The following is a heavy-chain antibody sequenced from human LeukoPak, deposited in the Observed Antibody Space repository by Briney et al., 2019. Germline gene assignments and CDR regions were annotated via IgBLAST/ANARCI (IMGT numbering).Heavy chain of an antibody. Sequence: WGSPRRSGSAPGFSFSDYDMNWVRQDPVKGLEWVSSISGRSSHIYYADSVKGRFTISRDNSKNTLYLQMKSLRADDTAVYYCATAVVVGGDWGQGTLVTVSS. CDR2: ISGRSSHI. D-gene: IGHD3-22*01. CDR3: ATAVVVGGD. V-gene: IGHV3-23*01. CDR1: GFSFSDYD. J-gene: IGHJ4*02.